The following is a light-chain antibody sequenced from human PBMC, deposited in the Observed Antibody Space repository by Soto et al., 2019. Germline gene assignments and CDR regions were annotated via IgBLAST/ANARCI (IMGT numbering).Light chain of an antibody. CDR3: QQYGSSPYT. J-gene: IGKJ2*01. CDR2: GAS. CDR1: QSVSSSY. V-gene: IGKV3-20*01. Sequence: EIVLTQSPGTLSLSPGERASLSCRASQSVSSSYLAWYQQKPGQAPRLLIYGASSRATGIPDRFSGSASGTEFTLTISRLEPEDFAVYYCQQYGSSPYTFGQGTKLEIK.